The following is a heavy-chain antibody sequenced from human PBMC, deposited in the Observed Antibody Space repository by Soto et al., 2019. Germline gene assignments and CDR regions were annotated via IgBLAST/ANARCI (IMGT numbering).Heavy chain of an antibody. Sequence: GGSLRLSCAASGFTFSSYAMSWVRQAPGKGLEWVSAISGSGGSTYYADSVKGRFTISRDNSKNTLYLQMNSLRAEDTAVYYCAKDLDGVVVVAASLFDYWGQGTLVTVSS. CDR3: AKDLDGVVVVAASLFDY. V-gene: IGHV3-23*01. CDR2: ISGSGGST. CDR1: GFTFSSYA. D-gene: IGHD2-15*01. J-gene: IGHJ4*02.